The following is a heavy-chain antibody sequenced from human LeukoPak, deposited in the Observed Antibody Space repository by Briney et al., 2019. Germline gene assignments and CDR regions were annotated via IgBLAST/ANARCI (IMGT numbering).Heavy chain of an antibody. CDR3: TTDGEFFDY. J-gene: IGHJ4*02. V-gene: IGHV3-15*01. Sequence: GGSLRLSCAASGFTFSNAWMSWVRQAPRKGLEWVGRIKTKSNGGTADYAAPVKGRFTISRDDSKNTPYLQVNSLKIEDTGVYYCTTDGEFFDYWGQGTLVTVSS. CDR1: GFTFSNAW. CDR2: IKTKSNGGTA.